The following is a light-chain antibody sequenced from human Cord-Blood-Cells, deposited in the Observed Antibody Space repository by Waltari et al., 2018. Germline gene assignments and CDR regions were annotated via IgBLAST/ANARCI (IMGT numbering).Light chain of an antibody. Sequence: EDVLTQPPGTLSFSPGERATLPCRASQSVSSSYLAWYQQKPGQAPRLLIYGASSRATGIPDRFSGSGSGTDFTLTISRLEPEDFAVYYCQQYGSSRVTFGGGTKVEIK. CDR1: QSVSSSY. CDR2: GAS. J-gene: IGKJ4*01. V-gene: IGKV3-20*01. CDR3: QQYGSSRVT.